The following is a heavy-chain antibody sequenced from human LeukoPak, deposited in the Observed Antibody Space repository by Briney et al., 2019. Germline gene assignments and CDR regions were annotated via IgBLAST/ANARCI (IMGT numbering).Heavy chain of an antibody. V-gene: IGHV3-30*03. J-gene: IGHJ4*02. Sequence: GGSLRLSCAASGLASNDYWMTWVRQAPGKGLEWVAVISYDGSNKYYADSVKGRFTISRDNSKNTLYLQMNSLRAEDTAVYYCARGTEGSYYDFWSGYYYYFDYWGQGTLVTVSS. CDR3: ARGTEGSYYDFWSGYYYYFDY. CDR1: GLASNDYW. D-gene: IGHD3-3*01. CDR2: ISYDGSNK.